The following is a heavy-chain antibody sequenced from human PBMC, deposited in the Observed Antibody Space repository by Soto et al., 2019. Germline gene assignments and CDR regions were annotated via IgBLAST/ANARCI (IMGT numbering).Heavy chain of an antibody. V-gene: IGHV3-21*01. CDR3: ARGLTEYFDY. CDR2: IFTSNDYI. J-gene: IGHJ4*02. CDR1: GFTFSSYN. Sequence: GGSLRLSCAASGFTFSSYNMNWVRQAPGKGLEWVSSIFTSNDYIYYADSVKGRFTISRDNAKNSLYLQMNSLRAEDTAVYYCARGLTEYFDYWGQGTPVTVSS.